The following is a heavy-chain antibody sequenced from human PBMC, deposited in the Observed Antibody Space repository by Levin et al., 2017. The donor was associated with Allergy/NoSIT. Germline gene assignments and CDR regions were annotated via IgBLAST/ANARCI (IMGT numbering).Heavy chain of an antibody. J-gene: IGHJ2*01. Sequence: SCTVSGGSISSYYWSWIRQPPGKGLEWIGYIHYSGSTNYNPSLKSRVTISVDTSKNQFSLKLSSVTAADTAVYYCARDVVWFGTNYWYFDLWGRGTLVTVSS. D-gene: IGHD3-10*01. V-gene: IGHV4-59*01. CDR1: GGSISSYY. CDR2: IHYSGST. CDR3: ARDVVWFGTNYWYFDL.